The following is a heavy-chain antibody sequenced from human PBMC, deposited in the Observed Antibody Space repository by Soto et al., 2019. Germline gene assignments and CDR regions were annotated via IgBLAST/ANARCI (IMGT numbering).Heavy chain of an antibody. D-gene: IGHD2-21*02. CDR2: IYYSGST. CDR3: XAXXXXXDCHHGMDV. CDR1: GXSIXXXGYY. J-gene: IGHJ6*02. Sequence: QVQLQESGPGLVKPSQTLSLTCTVSGXSIXXXGYYXXGIRQHPGKGLEWIGYIYYSGSTYYNPSLKSRXXXXXXXXXXXXXXXXXXXXXXXXXVXYXAXXXXXDCHHGMDVWGQGTTVTVSS. V-gene: IGHV4-31*03.